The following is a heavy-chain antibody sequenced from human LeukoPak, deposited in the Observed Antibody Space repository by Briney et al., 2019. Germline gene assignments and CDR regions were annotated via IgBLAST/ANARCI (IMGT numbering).Heavy chain of an antibody. CDR3: AREVDNNDYYHPGAFDI. CDR2: IHYSGST. Sequence: SETLSLTCTVSGGSISSYSWNWIRQPPGKGLEWIGYIHYSGSTYYHPSLKSRVTISVDTSKNQFSLKLSSVTAADTAVYYCAREVDNNDYYHPGAFDIWGQGTMVTVSS. J-gene: IGHJ3*02. D-gene: IGHD3-22*01. CDR1: GGSISSYS. V-gene: IGHV4-59*12.